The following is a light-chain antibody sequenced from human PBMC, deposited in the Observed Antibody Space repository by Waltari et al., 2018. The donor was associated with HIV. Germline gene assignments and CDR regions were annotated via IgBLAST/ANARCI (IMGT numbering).Light chain of an antibody. CDR3: QVWAGSNEHMV. CDR2: DDS. Sequence: SYVLSQPPSVSVAPGQTASLPCEGNNIGSYSVTWYQQRPGQAPVLVLYDDSDRPSGIPERLSGSKSGKTATLTISRVEAGDEADYFCQVWAGSNEHMVFGGGTTLTVL. CDR1: NIGSYS. J-gene: IGLJ3*02. V-gene: IGLV3-21*02.